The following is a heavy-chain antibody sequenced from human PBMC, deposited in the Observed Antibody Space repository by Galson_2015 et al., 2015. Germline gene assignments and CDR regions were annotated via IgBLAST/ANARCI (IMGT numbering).Heavy chain of an antibody. CDR3: AKGFDFWSGLYYFDY. CDR2: ISGSGGSK. CDR1: GFTFSGYG. V-gene: IGHV3-23*01. J-gene: IGHJ4*02. D-gene: IGHD3-3*01. Sequence: SLRLSCAASGFTFSGYGVSWVRQTPGKGLEWVSTISGSGGSKPYADSVKGRFTISRDNSKNTLYLQMSSLRAEDTAVYYCAKGFDFWSGLYYFDYWGQGTLVTVSS.